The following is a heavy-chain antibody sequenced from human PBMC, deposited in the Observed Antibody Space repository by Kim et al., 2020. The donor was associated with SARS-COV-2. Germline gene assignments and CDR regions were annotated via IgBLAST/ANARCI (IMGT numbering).Heavy chain of an antibody. Sequence: GGSLRLSCAASGFGFSNYIMSWVRQAPGKGLEWVSSMTGSGITSYYADSVRGRFTITRDDSKNTVYLQMNSLRVDDTAVYYCAKDLRGGGILRYFDYWGQGALVTVSS. V-gene: IGHV3-23*01. J-gene: IGHJ4*02. CDR3: AKDLRGGGILRYFDY. CDR2: MTGSGITS. CDR1: GFGFSNYI. D-gene: IGHD3-3*02.